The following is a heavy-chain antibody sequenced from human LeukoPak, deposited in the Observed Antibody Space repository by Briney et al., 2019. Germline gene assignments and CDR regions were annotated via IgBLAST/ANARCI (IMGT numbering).Heavy chain of an antibody. Sequence: GGSLRLSCAASGFSFSSYGMSWVRQGPGKGLEWVSTITGSGGNTDYADSVKGRFTISRDNSKNTLYLQMHSLRAEDTAVYYCAVDWYDSSGYGTFDYWGQGTLVTVSS. CDR3: AVDWYDSSGYGTFDY. CDR2: ITGSGGNT. D-gene: IGHD3-22*01. J-gene: IGHJ4*02. V-gene: IGHV3-23*01. CDR1: GFSFSSYG.